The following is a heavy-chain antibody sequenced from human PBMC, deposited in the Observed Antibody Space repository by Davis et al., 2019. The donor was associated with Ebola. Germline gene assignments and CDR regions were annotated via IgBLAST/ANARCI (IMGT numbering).Heavy chain of an antibody. Sequence: ASVKVSCKASGYTFTSYYMHWVRQAPGQGLEWMGIINPSGGSTSYAQKFQGRVTMTRDTSTGTVYMELSSLRSEDTAVYYCARDPPGMAKIQGSWGQGTLVTVSS. V-gene: IGHV1-46*01. CDR1: GYTFTSYY. CDR2: INPSGGST. J-gene: IGHJ5*02. D-gene: IGHD3-10*01. CDR3: ARDPPGMAKIQGS.